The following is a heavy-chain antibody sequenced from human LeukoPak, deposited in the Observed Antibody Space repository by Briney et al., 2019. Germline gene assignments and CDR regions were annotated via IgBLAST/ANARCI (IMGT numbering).Heavy chain of an antibody. J-gene: IGHJ4*02. Sequence: SGGSLRLSCAASGFIVSSNYMSWDRQAPGKGLEWVSVIYSGGSTYYADSVKGRFTISRDNSKNTLYLQMNSLRAEDTAVYYCARATAIDYFDYWGQGTLVTVSS. CDR1: GFIVSSNY. CDR2: IYSGGST. CDR3: ARATAIDYFDY. V-gene: IGHV3-53*01. D-gene: IGHD2-21*02.